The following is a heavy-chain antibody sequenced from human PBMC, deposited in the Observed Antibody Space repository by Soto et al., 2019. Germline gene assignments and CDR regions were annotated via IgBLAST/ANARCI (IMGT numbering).Heavy chain of an antibody. CDR3: ATAPTSIAAAGMGLLNWFDP. CDR1: RYTPPGLF. V-gene: IGHV1-24*01. CDR2: FDPEDGET. J-gene: IGHJ5*02. D-gene: IGHD6-13*01. Sequence: GPLEVPCDGFRYTPPGLFLDWGGTAPGKRGEGMGGFDPEDGETIYAQKFQGRVTMTEDTSTDTAYMELSSLRSEDTAVYYCATAPTSIAAAGMGLLNWFDPWGQGTLVTVSS.